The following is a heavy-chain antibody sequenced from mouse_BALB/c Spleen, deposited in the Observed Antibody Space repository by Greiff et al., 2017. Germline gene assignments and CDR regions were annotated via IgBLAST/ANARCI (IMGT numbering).Heavy chain of an antibody. CDR1: GFTFSSYT. CDR3: TRDGTVVANFDY. J-gene: IGHJ2*01. Sequence: EVKLVESGGGLVKPGGSLKLSCAASGFTFSSYTMSWVRQTPEKRLEWVATISSGGSYTYYPDSVKGRFTISRDNAKNTLYLQMSSLKSEDTAMYYCTRDGTVVANFDYWGQGTTLTVSS. CDR2: ISSGGSYT. V-gene: IGHV5-6-4*01. D-gene: IGHD1-1*01.